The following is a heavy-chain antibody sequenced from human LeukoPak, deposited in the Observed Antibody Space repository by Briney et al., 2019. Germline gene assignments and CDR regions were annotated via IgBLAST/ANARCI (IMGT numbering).Heavy chain of an antibody. CDR3: ARQTGIQRIQNWFDP. Sequence: SETLSLTCTVSGGSISAYYWSWIRQPPGKGLEWVGYIYYSGSTNYNPSLKSRVTISVDTSKNQFSLKLKSVTAADTAVYYCARQTGIQRIQNWFDPWCQGTLVTVSS. V-gene: IGHV4-59*08. CDR2: IYYSGST. J-gene: IGHJ5*02. CDR1: GGSISAYY. D-gene: IGHD5-18*01.